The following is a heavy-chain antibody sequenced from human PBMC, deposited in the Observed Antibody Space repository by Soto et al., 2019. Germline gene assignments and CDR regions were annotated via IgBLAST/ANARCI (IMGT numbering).Heavy chain of an antibody. J-gene: IGHJ4*02. CDR1: GGSISSGDYY. V-gene: IGHV4-31*01. CDR2: VYYSGIT. D-gene: IGHD6-13*01. Sequence: QVQLQESGPGLVRPSQTLSLTCTVSGGSISSGDYYWSWIRQHPGRGLEWIGSVYYSGITFYNPSLRSLLTISVDTSKNQFYLRLGSVTAADTAVYYCAREMFSRTWYPGDWGQGTLVTVSS. CDR3: AREMFSRTWYPGD.